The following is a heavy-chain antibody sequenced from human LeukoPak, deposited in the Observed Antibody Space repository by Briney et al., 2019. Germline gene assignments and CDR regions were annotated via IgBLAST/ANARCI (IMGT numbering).Heavy chain of an antibody. CDR1: GFIFNNYG. Sequence: GRSLRLSCAASGFIFNNYGMHWVSQAPGKGLEWVAVISYDGTNKNYADSVKGRFTISRDSSKNTVYLQMNSLRVEDTAVYYCAKDWAPYCGGDCYFNYWGQGTLVTLSS. CDR2: ISYDGTNK. V-gene: IGHV3-30*18. J-gene: IGHJ4*02. CDR3: AKDWAPYCGGDCYFNY. D-gene: IGHD2-21*02.